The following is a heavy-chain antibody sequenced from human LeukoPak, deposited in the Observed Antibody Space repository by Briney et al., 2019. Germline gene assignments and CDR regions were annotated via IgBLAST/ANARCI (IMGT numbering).Heavy chain of an antibody. CDR2: INPNSGGT. D-gene: IGHD1-14*01. Sequence: GASVKVSCKASGYTFTDYYVDWVRQAPGQGLEWMGWINPNSGGTKYAQKFQGRVTMTRDTSISTAYMELSRLRSDDTAVYYCAREEVSFDMWGQGTMVTVSS. CDR3: AREEVSFDM. J-gene: IGHJ3*02. V-gene: IGHV1-2*02. CDR1: GYTFTDYY.